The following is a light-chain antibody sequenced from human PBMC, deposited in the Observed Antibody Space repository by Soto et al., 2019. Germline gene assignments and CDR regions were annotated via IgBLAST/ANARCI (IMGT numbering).Light chain of an antibody. Sequence: QSALTQPRSVSGSPGQSVTISCTGTRSDVVSWYQQHPGKAPKLIIYYVSQRPSGVPDRFSGSKSGNTASLTISGLQAEDEADYYCCSSAGGFTWVFGGGTKLTVL. J-gene: IGLJ3*02. CDR1: RSDVV. V-gene: IGLV2-11*01. CDR3: CSSAGGFTWV. CDR2: YVS.